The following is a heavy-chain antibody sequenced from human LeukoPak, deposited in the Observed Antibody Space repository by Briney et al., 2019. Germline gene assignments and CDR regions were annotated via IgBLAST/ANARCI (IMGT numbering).Heavy chain of an antibody. J-gene: IGHJ3*02. CDR2: INPNSGGT. CDR1: GYTFTGYY. V-gene: IGHV1-2*02. CDR3: ASDSIGGEWPDAFDI. Sequence: ASVKVSCKASGYTFTGYYMHWVRQAPGQGLEWMGWINPNSGGTNYAQKFQGRVTMTRDTSISTAYMELSRLRSDDTAVYYCASDSIGGEWPDAFDIWGQGTMVTVSS. D-gene: IGHD6-25*01.